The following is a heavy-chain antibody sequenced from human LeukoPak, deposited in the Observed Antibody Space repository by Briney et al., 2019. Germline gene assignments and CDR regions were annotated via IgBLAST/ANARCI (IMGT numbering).Heavy chain of an antibody. D-gene: IGHD3-9*01. CDR2: ISSSSSYI. V-gene: IGHV3-21*04. Sequence: GGSLRLSCAASGFTFSSYSMNWVRQAPGKGLEWVSSISSSSSYIYYADSVKGRLTISRDNAKNSLYLQMNSLRAEDTALYYCAKDYDILTGYYRADAFDIWGQGTMVTVSS. CDR1: GFTFSSYS. J-gene: IGHJ3*02. CDR3: AKDYDILTGYYRADAFDI.